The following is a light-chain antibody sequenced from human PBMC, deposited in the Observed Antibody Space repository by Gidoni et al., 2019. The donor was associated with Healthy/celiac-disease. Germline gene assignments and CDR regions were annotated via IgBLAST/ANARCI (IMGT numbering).Light chain of an antibody. V-gene: IGKV3-15*01. CDR3: QQYNNWPPYT. CDR1: QSVSSN. J-gene: IGKJ2*01. Sequence: DIVMTKSPATLSVSPGERATLSCRASQSVSSNLAWYQQKPGQAPRLLIYGASTRATGIPARFSGSGSGTEFTLTISSLHSEDFAVYYCQQYNNWPPYTFGQGTKLEIK. CDR2: GAS.